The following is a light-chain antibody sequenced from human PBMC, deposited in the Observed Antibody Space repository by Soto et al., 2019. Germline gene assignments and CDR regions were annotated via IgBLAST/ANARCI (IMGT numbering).Light chain of an antibody. CDR2: GAS. Sequence: EIVLTQSPDTLSLSPGERATISCRARQSISNWLAWYQQKLGQAPRLLIYGASTRATGIPARFSGSGSGTEFTLTISSLQSEDFAVYYCQQYHNWHPITFGQGTRLEIK. CDR1: QSISNW. J-gene: IGKJ5*01. V-gene: IGKV3D-15*01. CDR3: QQYHNWHPIT.